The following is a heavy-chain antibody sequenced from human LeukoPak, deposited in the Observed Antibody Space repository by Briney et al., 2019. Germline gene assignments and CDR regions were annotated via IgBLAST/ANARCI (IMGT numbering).Heavy chain of an antibody. V-gene: IGHV4-38-2*02. Sequence: SETLSLTCTVSGYSTSSGYYWGWIRQPPGKGLEWIGSIYHSGSTYYNPSLKSRVTISVDTSKNQFSLKLSSVTAADTAVYYCARDGVAVAGLLNWGQGTLVTVSS. D-gene: IGHD6-19*01. CDR2: IYHSGST. CDR3: ARDGVAVAGLLN. CDR1: GYSTSSGYY. J-gene: IGHJ4*02.